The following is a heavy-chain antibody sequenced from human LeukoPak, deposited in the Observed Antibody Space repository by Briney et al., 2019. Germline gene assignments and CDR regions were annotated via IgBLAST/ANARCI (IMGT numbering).Heavy chain of an antibody. V-gene: IGHV3-64*01. Sequence: GGSLRLSCAASGFTFSRYAMHWVRQAPEKGLESVSAISSNGGSTYYANSVKVRFTISRDNSKNTLYLQMGSLRAEDLAVYYCARDFGLTGKVDYWGQGTLVTVSS. CDR3: ARDFGLTGKVDY. J-gene: IGHJ4*02. D-gene: IGHD1-20*01. CDR2: ISSNGGST. CDR1: GFTFSRYA.